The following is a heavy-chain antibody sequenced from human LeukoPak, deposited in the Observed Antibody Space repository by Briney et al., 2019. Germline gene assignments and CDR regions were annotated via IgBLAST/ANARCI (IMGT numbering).Heavy chain of an antibody. Sequence: GGSLRLSCAASGFSFSGYWMSWVRHAPGKGLVWVSHINSGGSSTTYADSVKGRFTISRDNAKNTLYVQMNSLRGEDTAVYFCARVRGGYYMDVWGKGTSVTVSS. CDR2: INSGGSST. CDR1: GFSFSGYW. D-gene: IGHD3-16*01. V-gene: IGHV3-74*01. J-gene: IGHJ6*03. CDR3: ARVRGGYYMDV.